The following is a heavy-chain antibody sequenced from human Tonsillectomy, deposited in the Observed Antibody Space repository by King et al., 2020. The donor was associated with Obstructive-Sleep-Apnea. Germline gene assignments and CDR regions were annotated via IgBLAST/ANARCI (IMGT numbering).Heavy chain of an antibody. CDR1: GGTFSSYA. Sequence: QLVQSGAEVKKPGSSVKVSCKASGGTFSSYAISWVRQAPGQGLEWMGGIIPIFGTANYAQKFQGRVTITADESTSTAYLWLSSLRSEDTAVYYCARGRNYYYGSGSYLHAQYYYGMDVWGQGTTVTVSS. D-gene: IGHD3-10*01. CDR3: ARGRNYYYGSGSYLHAQYYYGMDV. V-gene: IGHV1-69*01. J-gene: IGHJ6*02. CDR2: IIPIFGTA.